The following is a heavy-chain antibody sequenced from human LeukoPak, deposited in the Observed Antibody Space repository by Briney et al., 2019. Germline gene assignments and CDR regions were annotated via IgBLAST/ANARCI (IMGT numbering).Heavy chain of an antibody. CDR2: MYYSGST. Sequence: SETLSLTCTVSGGSISSSSYYWGWIRQPPGKGLEWIGSMYYSGSTYYNPSLKSRVTISVDTSKNQFSLKLSSVTAADTAVYYCARAHWEAAAYFDYWGQGTLVTVSS. V-gene: IGHV4-39*07. CDR1: GGSISSSSYY. D-gene: IGHD2-2*01. J-gene: IGHJ4*02. CDR3: ARAHWEAAAYFDY.